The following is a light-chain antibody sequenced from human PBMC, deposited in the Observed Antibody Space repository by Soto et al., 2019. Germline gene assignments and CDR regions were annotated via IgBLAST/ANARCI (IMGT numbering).Light chain of an antibody. Sequence: EIVLTQSPGTLSLSPGERATLSCRASQSVSSSYLAWYQQKPGQAPSLLIYGASGRATGIPDRFSGSGSGTDFTLTISRLEPEDFAVYYCQQYDSSPITFGQGTRLEI. CDR2: GAS. V-gene: IGKV3-20*01. CDR3: QQYDSSPIT. CDR1: QSVSSSY. J-gene: IGKJ5*01.